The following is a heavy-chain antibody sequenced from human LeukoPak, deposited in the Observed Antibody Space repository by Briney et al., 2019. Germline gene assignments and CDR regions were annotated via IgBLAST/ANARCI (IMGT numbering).Heavy chain of an antibody. V-gene: IGHV4-34*01. CDR2: INHSGST. D-gene: IGHD1-1*01. Sequence: SETLSLTCAVYGGSFSGYYWSWIRQPPGKGLEWIGEINHSGSTNYNPSLKSRVTIPVDSSKNQFPLKLSSVTAADTAVYYCARGRERRRPYAFDIWGQGTMVTVSS. J-gene: IGHJ3*02. CDR3: ARGRERRRPYAFDI. CDR1: GGSFSGYY.